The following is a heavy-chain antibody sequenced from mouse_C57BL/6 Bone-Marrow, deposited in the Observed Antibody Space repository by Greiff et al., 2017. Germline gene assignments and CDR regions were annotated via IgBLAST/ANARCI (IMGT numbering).Heavy chain of an antibody. CDR3: ARLGTGDYFGY. V-gene: IGHV1-55*01. CDR2: IYPGSGST. J-gene: IGHJ2*01. Sequence: QVQLQQPGAELVKPGASVKMSCKASGYTFTSYWITWVKQRPGQGLEWIGDIYPGSGSTNYNEKFKSKATLTVDKSSSTAYMQLSSLPSEDSAVYCGARLGTGDYFGYWREGTTLTVTS. D-gene: IGHD3-3*01. CDR1: GYTFTSYW.